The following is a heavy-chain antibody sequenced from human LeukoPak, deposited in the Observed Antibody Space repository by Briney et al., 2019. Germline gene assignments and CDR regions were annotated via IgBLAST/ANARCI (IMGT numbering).Heavy chain of an antibody. CDR3: ARSIGSPKGS. D-gene: IGHD1-26*01. J-gene: IGHJ5*02. CDR2: IYYSGST. CDR1: GGSISSYY. Sequence: PSETLSLTCTVSGGSISSYYWSWIRQPPGEGLEWIGYIYYSGSTNYNPSLKSRVTISVDTSKNQFSLKLSSVTAADTAVYYCARSIGSPKGSWGQGTLVTVSS. V-gene: IGHV4-59*01.